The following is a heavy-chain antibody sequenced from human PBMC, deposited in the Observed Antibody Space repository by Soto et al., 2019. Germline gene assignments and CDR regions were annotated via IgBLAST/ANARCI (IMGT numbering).Heavy chain of an antibody. CDR3: ASGPDYAGYFDY. CDR1: GGTFSNYA. Sequence: QVRLVQSGAEVKKPGSSVKVSCKASGGTFSNYAISWVRQAPGQGLEWMGGIILPFGTANYAQKFQGRGTITADESMTTAYMELSGLRSEDTAVYYCASGPDYAGYFDYWGQGTLVTVSS. V-gene: IGHV1-69*12. CDR2: IILPFGTA. J-gene: IGHJ4*02. D-gene: IGHD4-17*01.